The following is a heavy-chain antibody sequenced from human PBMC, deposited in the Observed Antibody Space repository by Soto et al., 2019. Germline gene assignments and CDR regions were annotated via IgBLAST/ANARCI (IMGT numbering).Heavy chain of an antibody. CDR3: ARDRGWDYGMDV. CDR1: GGSFRNYY. Sequence: PSETLSLTCGVYGGSFRNYYWIWVRQPPGKGLEWVSSISSSSSYIYYADSVKGRFTISRDNAKNSLYLQMNSLRAEDTAVYYCARDRGWDYGMDVWGQGTTVTVSS. J-gene: IGHJ6*02. CDR2: ISSSSSYI. D-gene: IGHD1-26*01. V-gene: IGHV3-21*01.